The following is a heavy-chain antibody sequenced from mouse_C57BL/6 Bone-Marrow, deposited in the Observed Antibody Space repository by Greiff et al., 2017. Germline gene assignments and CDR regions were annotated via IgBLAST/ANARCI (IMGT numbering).Heavy chain of an antibody. CDR1: EYEFPSHD. V-gene: IGHV5-2*01. CDR3: ASPSVTSVSACFAY. D-gene: IGHD2-1*01. J-gene: IGHJ3*01. CDR2: INSDGGST. Sequence: DVMLVESGGGLVQPGESLKLSCESNEYEFPSHDMSWVRKTPEKRLELVAAINSDGGSTYYPDTMEGRFIISRDNTKKTLYLQMSSLRSEDTALYYWASPSVTSVSACFAYWGQGTLVTVSA.